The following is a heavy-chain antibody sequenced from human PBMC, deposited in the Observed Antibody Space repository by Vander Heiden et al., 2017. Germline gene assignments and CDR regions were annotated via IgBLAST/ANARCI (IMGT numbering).Heavy chain of an antibody. J-gene: IGHJ4*02. D-gene: IGHD4-17*01. CDR2: IWYDGSNK. Sequence: QVQLVESGGGVVQPGRSLRLSCAASGFTFSSYGMHWVRQAPGKGLEWVAVIWYDGSNKYDADSVKGRFTISRDNSKNTLYLQMNSLRAEDTAVYYCARGYGDYGFDYWGQGTLVTVSS. CDR1: GFTFSSYG. CDR3: ARGYGDYGFDY. V-gene: IGHV3-33*01.